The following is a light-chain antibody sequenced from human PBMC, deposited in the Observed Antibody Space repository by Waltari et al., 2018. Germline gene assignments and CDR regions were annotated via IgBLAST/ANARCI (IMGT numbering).Light chain of an antibody. CDR2: DTS. V-gene: IGKV3-20*01. CDR3: QKYGTLPAT. J-gene: IGKJ1*01. Sequence: SCRASQSVSRYLAWHQQKPGQAPRLLIYDTSTRATGIPDRCSGSGSGTDFSLTISRLDPEDFAVYYCQKYGTLPATFGQGTKVEVK. CDR1: QSVSRY.